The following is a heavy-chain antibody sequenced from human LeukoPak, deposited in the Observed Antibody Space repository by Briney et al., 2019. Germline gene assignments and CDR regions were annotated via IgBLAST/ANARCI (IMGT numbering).Heavy chain of an antibody. CDR1: GFTFSSYG. J-gene: IGHJ4*02. Sequence: PGRSLRLSCAASGFTFSSYGMHWVRQAPGKGLEWVAVISYDGGNKYYADSVKGRFTISRDNSKNTLYLQMNSLRAEDTAVYYCAKVLTMVRGVVFDYWGQGTLVTVSS. CDR2: ISYDGGNK. CDR3: AKVLTMVRGVVFDY. V-gene: IGHV3-30*18. D-gene: IGHD3-10*01.